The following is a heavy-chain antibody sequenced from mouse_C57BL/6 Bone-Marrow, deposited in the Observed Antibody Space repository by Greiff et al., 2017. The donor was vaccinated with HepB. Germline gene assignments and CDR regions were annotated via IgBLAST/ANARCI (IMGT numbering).Heavy chain of an antibody. D-gene: IGHD2-5*01. J-gene: IGHJ4*01. V-gene: IGHV1-82*01. Sequence: VKLMESGPELVKPGASVKISCKASGYAFSSSWMNWVKQRPGKGLEWIGRIYPGDGDTNYNGKFKGKATLTADKSSSTAYMQLSSLTSEDSAVYFCARYYSNYNAMDYWGQGTSVTVSS. CDR1: GYAFSSSW. CDR3: ARYYSNYNAMDY. CDR2: IYPGDGDT.